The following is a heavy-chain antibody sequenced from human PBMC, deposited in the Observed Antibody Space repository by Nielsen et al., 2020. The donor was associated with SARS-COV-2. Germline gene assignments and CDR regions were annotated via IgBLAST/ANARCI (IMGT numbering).Heavy chain of an antibody. CDR1: GFCISEYG. V-gene: IGHV3-7*01. Sequence: ASLMISCTTCGFCISEYGLTWVRQAPGKGVRWVANIKLNGSEKSYVDSVKGRITISGDNAKNSLYLQMNSLRVEDTAVYYCARTPLSGYPWDWGQGTLVTVSS. J-gene: IGHJ4*02. CDR2: IKLNGSEK. CDR3: ARTPLSGYPWD. D-gene: IGHD3-22*01.